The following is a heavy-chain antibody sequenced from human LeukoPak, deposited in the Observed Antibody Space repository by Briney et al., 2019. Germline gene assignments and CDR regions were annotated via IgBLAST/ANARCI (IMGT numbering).Heavy chain of an antibody. CDR1: GFTFSSYS. V-gene: IGHV3-48*01. CDR2: ISSSSSTI. D-gene: IGHD3-3*02. Sequence: GGSLRLSCAASGFTFSSYSMNWVRRAPGKGLEWVSYISSSSSTIYYADSVKGRFTISRDNAKNSLYLQMNSLRAEDTAVYYCARDRLRPISGYYMDVWGKGTTVTVSS. J-gene: IGHJ6*03. CDR3: ARDRLRPISGYYMDV.